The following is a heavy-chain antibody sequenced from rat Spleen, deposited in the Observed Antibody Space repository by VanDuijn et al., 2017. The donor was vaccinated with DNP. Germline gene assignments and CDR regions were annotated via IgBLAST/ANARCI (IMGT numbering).Heavy chain of an antibody. J-gene: IGHJ2*01. CDR3: AGRPPPTRGPFDY. Sequence: EVQLVESGGGLVQPGRSLKLSCAVSRITFSNHNMAWVRQAPKKGLEWVATISYDGSDTYYRDSVKGRFTISRDNAKSTLYLQMDSLSSEDTATYYCAGRPPPTRGPFDYWGQGVTVTVSS. CDR2: ISYDGSDT. V-gene: IGHV5-7*01. D-gene: IGHD1-4*01. CDR1: RITFSNHN.